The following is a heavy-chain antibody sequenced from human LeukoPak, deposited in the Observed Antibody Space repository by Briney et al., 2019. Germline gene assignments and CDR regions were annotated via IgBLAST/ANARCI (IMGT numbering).Heavy chain of an antibody. CDR2: ISSSSSYI. D-gene: IGHD4-17*01. Sequence: GGSLRLSCAASGFTFSSYSMNWVRQAPGKGLEWVSSISSSSSYIYYADSVKGRFTISRGNAKNSLYLQMDSLRAEDTAVYCCARDYGDFEDGYWYGMDVWGKGTTVTVSS. J-gene: IGHJ6*04. CDR3: ARDYGDFEDGYWYGMDV. V-gene: IGHV3-21*01. CDR1: GFTFSSYS.